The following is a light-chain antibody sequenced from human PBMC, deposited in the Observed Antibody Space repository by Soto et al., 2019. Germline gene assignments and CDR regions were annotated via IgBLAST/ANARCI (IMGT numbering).Light chain of an antibody. CDR2: GAS. CDR1: QSVSRN. V-gene: IGKV3-15*01. CDR3: PHSNNSSPWT. Sequence: EILMTQSPATLSVSPGERATLSCRASQSVSRNVAWYQQKHGQAPRLLIYGASTRATGIPARFSGSGSGTEFTLTISSLQSQAFGAYYCPHSNNSSPWTFGQGTKVEIK. J-gene: IGKJ1*01.